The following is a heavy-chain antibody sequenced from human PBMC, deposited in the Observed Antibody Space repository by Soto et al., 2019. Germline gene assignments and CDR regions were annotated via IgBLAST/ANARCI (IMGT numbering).Heavy chain of an antibody. V-gene: IGHV1-69*04. D-gene: IGHD3-22*01. J-gene: IGHJ4*02. CDR1: GYTFTSYG. Sequence: GASVKVSCKASGYTFTSYGISWVRQAPGQGLEWMGRIIPILGIANYAQKFQGRVTITADKSTSTAYMELSSLRSEDTAVYYCARVLFRNTYYYDSSGYAFDYWGQGTLVTVSS. CDR3: ARVLFRNTYYYDSSGYAFDY. CDR2: IIPILGIA.